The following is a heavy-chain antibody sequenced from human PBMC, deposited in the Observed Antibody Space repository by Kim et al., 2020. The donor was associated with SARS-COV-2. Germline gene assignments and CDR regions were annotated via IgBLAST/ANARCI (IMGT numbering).Heavy chain of an antibody. Sequence: SETLSLTCTVSGGSISSGGYYWSWIRQQPGKGLEWIGYIYYSGSTYYNPSLKSRVTISVDTSKNQFSLKLSSVTAADTAVYYCAREYILTGYWRSAFDIWGQGTMVTVSS. J-gene: IGHJ3*02. CDR3: AREYILTGYWRSAFDI. CDR2: IYYSGST. V-gene: IGHV4-31*03. D-gene: IGHD3-9*01. CDR1: GGSISSGGYY.